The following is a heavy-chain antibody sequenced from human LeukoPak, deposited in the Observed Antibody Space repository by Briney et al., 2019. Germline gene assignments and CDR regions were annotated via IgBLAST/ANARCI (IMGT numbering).Heavy chain of an antibody. CDR2: IHPSGAL. CDR3: ARGTDPYKVAY. Sequence: SETLSLTCAVYGGSFSGYYWSWIRQSPGKGLEWIGEIHPSGALHYNPSFESRINISPDTSMNQFSLKMSSVTIADTAVYYCARGTDPYKVAYWGPGTLVTVSS. D-gene: IGHD1-1*01. CDR1: GGSFSGYY. J-gene: IGHJ4*02. V-gene: IGHV4-34*01.